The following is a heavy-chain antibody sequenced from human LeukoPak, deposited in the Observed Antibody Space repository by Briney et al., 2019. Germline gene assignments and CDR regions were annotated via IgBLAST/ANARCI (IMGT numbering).Heavy chain of an antibody. CDR1: GYTFTSYY. D-gene: IGHD2-15*01. CDR2: INPSGGST. Sequence: ASVKVSCKASGYTFTSYYMHWVRQAPGQGLEWMGIINPSGGSTSYAQKFQGRVTITTDESTSTAYMELSSLRSEDTAVYYCARARYCSGGSCLEAFDIWGQGTMVTVSS. CDR3: ARARYCSGGSCLEAFDI. V-gene: IGHV1-46*01. J-gene: IGHJ3*02.